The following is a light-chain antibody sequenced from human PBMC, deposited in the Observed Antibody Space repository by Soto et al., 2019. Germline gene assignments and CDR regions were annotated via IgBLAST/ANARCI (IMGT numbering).Light chain of an antibody. J-gene: IGLJ1*01. CDR3: SSYTSRSTLYV. CDR2: EVT. CDR1: SSDIGGYNY. Sequence: QPASVSGSPGQSITVSCTGTSSDIGGYNYVSWYHQHPGKAPKLMVYEVTNRPSGVSDRFSGSKSGNTASLTISGLQADDEGYYYCSSYTSRSTLYVFGTGTKLTVL. V-gene: IGLV2-14*01.